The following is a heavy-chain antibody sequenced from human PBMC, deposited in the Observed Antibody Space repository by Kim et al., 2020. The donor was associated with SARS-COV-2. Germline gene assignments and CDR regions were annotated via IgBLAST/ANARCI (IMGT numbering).Heavy chain of an antibody. V-gene: IGHV4-4*07. D-gene: IGHD3-22*01. CDR3: ARAFSYYYDSSGYYHYYYGMDV. J-gene: IGHJ6*02. CDR2: IYTSGST. CDR1: GGSISSYY. Sequence: SETLSLTCTVSGGSISSYYWSWIRQPAGKGLEWIGRIYTSGSTNYNPSLKSRVTMSVDTSKNQFSLKLSSVTAADTAVYYCARAFSYYYDSSGYYHYYYGMDVWGQGTTVTVSS.